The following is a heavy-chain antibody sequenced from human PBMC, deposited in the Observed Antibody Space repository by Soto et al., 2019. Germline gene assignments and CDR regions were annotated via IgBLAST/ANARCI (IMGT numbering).Heavy chain of an antibody. CDR2: IYYSGYT. CDR3: ARAGDYGCKPIPDY. D-gene: IGHD4-17*01. CDR1: GDSISSGGYY. Sequence: QVQLQESGPGLVKPSQTLSLTCTVSGDSISSGGYYWNWIRQHPGKGLEWIGYIYYSGYTYYNPSLKSRVTMSVDTSKNQFSLKLSSVTAADTAVYYCARAGDYGCKPIPDYWGQGTLVTVSS. J-gene: IGHJ4*02. V-gene: IGHV4-31*03.